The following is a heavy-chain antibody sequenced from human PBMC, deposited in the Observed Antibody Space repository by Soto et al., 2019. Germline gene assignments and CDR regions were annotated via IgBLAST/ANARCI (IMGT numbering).Heavy chain of an antibody. CDR1: GGSISSYY. V-gene: IGHV4-59*01. CDR3: ARDSPGGAAFDY. J-gene: IGHJ4*02. Sequence: SETLSLTCTVSGGSISSYYWSWIRQPPGKGLEWIGYIYYSGSTNYNPSLKSRVTISVDTSKNQFSLKLSAVTAADTAVYYCARDSPGGAAFDYWGQGTLVTVSS. D-gene: IGHD1-26*01. CDR2: IYYSGST.